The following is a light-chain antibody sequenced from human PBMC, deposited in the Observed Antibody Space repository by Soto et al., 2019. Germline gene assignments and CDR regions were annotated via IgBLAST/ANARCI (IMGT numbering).Light chain of an antibody. CDR2: EGS. CDR1: SSDVGSYNL. Sequence: QSVLTQPASVSGSPGQSITISCTGTSSDVGSYNLVSWYQQHPGKAPKLMIYEGSKRPSGVSNRFSGSKSGNTASLTISGLQAEDEAAYYCCSYAGTSTLRVCGGGTQLTVL. CDR3: CSYAGTSTLRV. J-gene: IGLJ2*01. V-gene: IGLV2-23*01.